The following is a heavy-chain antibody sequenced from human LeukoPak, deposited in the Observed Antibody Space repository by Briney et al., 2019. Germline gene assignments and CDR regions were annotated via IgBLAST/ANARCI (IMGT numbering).Heavy chain of an antibody. CDR3: ASGYYDSSGYYNY. Sequence: PSETLSLTCTVSGGSISSYYWSWIRQPAAKGLEWIGRIYTSGGTNYNPSLKSRVTMSVDTSKNQFSLRLSSVTAADTALYYCASGYYDSSGYYNYWGQGTLVTVSS. CDR1: GGSISSYY. V-gene: IGHV4-4*07. J-gene: IGHJ4*02. CDR2: IYTSGGT. D-gene: IGHD3-22*01.